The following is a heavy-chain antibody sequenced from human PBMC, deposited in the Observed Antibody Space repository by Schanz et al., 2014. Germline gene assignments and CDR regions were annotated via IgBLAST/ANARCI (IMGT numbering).Heavy chain of an antibody. CDR2: IIPILDKT. D-gene: IGHD6-19*01. CDR3: ARGLGDERWLDLNEAFDI. V-gene: IGHV1-69*08. Sequence: QVQLVQSGAEVKKPGSSVKVSCKASGGTFSSSTLTWVRQAPGQGLEWMGRIIPILDKTNYAQKFQGRVTMTADKSTSTVYMELSRLRSEDTAVYYCARGLGDERWLDLNEAFDIWGQGTIVTVSS. CDR1: GGTFSSST. J-gene: IGHJ3*02.